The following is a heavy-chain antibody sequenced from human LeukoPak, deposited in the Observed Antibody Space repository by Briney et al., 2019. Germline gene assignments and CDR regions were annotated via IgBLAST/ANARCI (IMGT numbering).Heavy chain of an antibody. CDR2: ISYDGSNK. J-gene: IGHJ4*02. Sequence: GGSLRLSCAASGFTFSSYAMHWVRQAPGKGLEWVAVISYDGSNKYYADSVKGRFTISRGNSKNTLYLQMNSLRAEDTAVYYCALHGYGDYFDYWGQGTLVTVSS. CDR3: ALHGYGDYFDY. D-gene: IGHD4-17*01. CDR1: GFTFSSYA. V-gene: IGHV3-30-3*02.